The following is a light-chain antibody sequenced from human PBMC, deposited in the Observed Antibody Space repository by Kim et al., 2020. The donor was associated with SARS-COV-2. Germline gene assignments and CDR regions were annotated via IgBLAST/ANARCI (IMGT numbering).Light chain of an antibody. J-gene: IGKJ1*01. Sequence: SGSPGESVSLSCRASQSVDSNLAWYQPQPGQAPRLLIYDVSIRAIGVPARFSGSGSGTQFSLTIGSLQPEAAAVYYCLQYSDWWTFGQGTKVDIK. V-gene: IGKV3-15*01. CDR2: DVS. CDR1: QSVDSN. CDR3: LQYSDWWT.